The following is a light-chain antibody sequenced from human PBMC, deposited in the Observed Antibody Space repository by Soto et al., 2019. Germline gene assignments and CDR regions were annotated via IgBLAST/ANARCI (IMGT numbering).Light chain of an antibody. V-gene: IGLV2-14*01. CDR3: SSYTSSSTVV. J-gene: IGLJ2*01. CDR2: GVS. Sequence: QSALTQPASVSGSPGQSITISCTGTSSDVGAYNYVSWYQQHPGKAPKLLIYGVSNRPSGVSNHFSASKSGKTAFLTISGLQAEDEADYYCSSYTSSSTVVFGGGTKLTVL. CDR1: SSDVGAYNY.